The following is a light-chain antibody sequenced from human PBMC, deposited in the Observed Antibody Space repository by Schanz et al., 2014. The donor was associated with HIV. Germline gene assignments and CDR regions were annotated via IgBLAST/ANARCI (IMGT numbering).Light chain of an antibody. Sequence: QSALTQPASVSGSPGQSITISCTGTSSDVGGYNFVSWYQQHPGKAPKLVIFDVIKRPSGVSNRFSGSKSGNTASLTISGLQAEDEADYYCSSYTSSSTPVVFGGGTKVTVL. CDR3: SSYTSSSTPVV. V-gene: IGLV2-14*01. CDR1: SSDVGGYNF. CDR2: DVI. J-gene: IGLJ2*01.